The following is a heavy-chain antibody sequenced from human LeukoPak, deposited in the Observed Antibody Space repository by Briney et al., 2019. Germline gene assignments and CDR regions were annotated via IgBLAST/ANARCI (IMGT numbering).Heavy chain of an antibody. Sequence: SETLSLTCAVYGGSFSGYYWSWIRQPPGKGLEWIGEINHSGGTNYNPSLKSRVAISVDTSKNQLSLKLRSLTAAGTAVYYCARAGDSSSWYWFDPWGQGTLVTVSS. CDR2: INHSGGT. CDR1: GGSFSGYY. CDR3: ARAGDSSSWYWFDP. J-gene: IGHJ5*02. V-gene: IGHV4-34*01. D-gene: IGHD6-13*01.